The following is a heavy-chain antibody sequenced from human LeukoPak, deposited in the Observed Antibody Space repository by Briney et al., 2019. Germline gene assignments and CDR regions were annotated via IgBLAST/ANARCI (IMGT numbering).Heavy chain of an antibody. D-gene: IGHD3-3*01. V-gene: IGHV1-69*04. Sequence: EASVKVSCKASGGTFSSYAISWVRQAPGQGLEWMGRIIPILGIANYAQKFQGRVTITADKSTSTAYMELSSLRSEDTAVYYCAVPQFPKIKYYDFWGGSNWFDPWGQGTLVTVSS. CDR3: AVPQFPKIKYYDFWGGSNWFDP. J-gene: IGHJ5*02. CDR2: IIPILGIA. CDR1: GGTFSSYA.